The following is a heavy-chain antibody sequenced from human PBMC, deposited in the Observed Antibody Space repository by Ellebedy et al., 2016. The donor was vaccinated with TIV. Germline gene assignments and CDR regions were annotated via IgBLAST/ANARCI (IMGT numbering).Heavy chain of an antibody. J-gene: IGHJ6*02. V-gene: IGHV1-46*04. D-gene: IGHD3-10*01. Sequence: AASVKVSCKASGYTFTSYYMHWVRHAPGQGLEWLGIINPSGGSTSYAQKLQGRDTMTRDTSTRTVYMELSSLRSEDTAVYYCAREEPYGSGTKDYGMDVWGQGTTVTVSS. CDR3: AREEPYGSGTKDYGMDV. CDR1: GYTFTSYY. CDR2: INPSGGST.